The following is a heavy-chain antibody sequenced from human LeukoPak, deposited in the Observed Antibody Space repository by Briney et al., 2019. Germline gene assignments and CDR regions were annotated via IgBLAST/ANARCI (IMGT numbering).Heavy chain of an antibody. CDR3: ARGGRGSYYSFDYFDY. Sequence: SETLSLTCSVSGYSISSGYYWDWIRQPPGKGLEWIASIYHSGKSYYNPSLKSRVTISVDTSKNQFSLKLSSVTAADTAVYYCARGGRGSYYSFDYFDYWGQGTLVTVSS. D-gene: IGHD1-26*01. CDR1: GYSISSGYY. V-gene: IGHV4-38-2*02. CDR2: IYHSGKS. J-gene: IGHJ4*02.